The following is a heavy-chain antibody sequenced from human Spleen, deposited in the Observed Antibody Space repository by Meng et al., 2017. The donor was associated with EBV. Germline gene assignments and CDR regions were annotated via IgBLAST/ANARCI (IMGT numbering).Heavy chain of an antibody. CDR2: IYHTGST. Sequence: QVHLEVSGPGLVQPSGPLSLTCAVSGGSISSSNWWSWVRQPPGKGLEWIGEIYHTGSTTYNPSLESRVTISVDKSKNQISLNLRSVTAADTAVYYCAQRERWGLDPWGQGTLVTVSS. CDR1: GGSISSSNW. V-gene: IGHV4-4*02. D-gene: IGHD3-16*01. J-gene: IGHJ5*02. CDR3: AQRERWGLDP.